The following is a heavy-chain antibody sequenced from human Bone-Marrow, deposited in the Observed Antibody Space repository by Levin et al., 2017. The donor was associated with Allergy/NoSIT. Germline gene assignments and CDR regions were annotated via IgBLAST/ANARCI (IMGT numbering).Heavy chain of an antibody. CDR2: MNPNSGNT. V-gene: IGHV1-8*01. Sequence: GESLKISCKASGYTFTSYDINWVRQATGQGLEWMGWMNPNSGNTGYAQKFQGRVTMTRNTSISTAYMELSSLRSEDTAVYYCARARRDGYPLGYWGQGTLVTVSS. J-gene: IGHJ4*02. CDR3: ARARRDGYPLGY. D-gene: IGHD5-24*01. CDR1: GYTFTSYD.